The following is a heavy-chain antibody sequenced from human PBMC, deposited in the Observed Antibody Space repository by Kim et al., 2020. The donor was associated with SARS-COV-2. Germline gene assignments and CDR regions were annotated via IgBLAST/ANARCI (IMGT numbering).Heavy chain of an antibody. J-gene: IGHJ5*02. V-gene: IGHV4-39*01. D-gene: IGHD6-6*01. CDR3: ARHRPYSSSAGFNWFDP. Sequence: LQSRVTVSVDTSKNQFSLKLSAVTAAYTAVYYCARHRPYSSSAGFNWFDPWGQGTLVTVSS.